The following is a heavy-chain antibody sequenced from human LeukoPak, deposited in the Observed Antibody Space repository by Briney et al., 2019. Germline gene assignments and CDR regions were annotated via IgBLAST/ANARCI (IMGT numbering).Heavy chain of an antibody. CDR1: GGSFSGYY. CDR2: INHSGST. V-gene: IGHV4-34*01. D-gene: IGHD3-3*01. CDR3: AALYYDFWSGYYPLDS. J-gene: IGHJ4*02. Sequence: SETLSLTCAVYGGSFSGYYWSWIRQPPGKGLEWIGEINHSGSTNYNPSLKSRVTISVGTSKNQFSLKLSSVTAADTAVYYCAALYYDFWSGYYPLDSWGQGTLVTVSS.